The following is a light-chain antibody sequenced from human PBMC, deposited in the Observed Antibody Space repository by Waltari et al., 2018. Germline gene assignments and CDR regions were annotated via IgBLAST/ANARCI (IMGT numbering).Light chain of an antibody. CDR3: SSYTTSSTVYV. CDR2: DVT. J-gene: IGLJ1*01. V-gene: IGLV2-14*03. CDR1: SSDVCTYDY. Sequence: SALTQPASVSGSPGQSITISCTGTSSDVCTYDYFSWYQQHPGKAPKLMIYDVTKRPSGIASRFSGTKSGNTASLTISGLQAEDEADYYCSSYTTSSTVYVYGTGTKVTVL.